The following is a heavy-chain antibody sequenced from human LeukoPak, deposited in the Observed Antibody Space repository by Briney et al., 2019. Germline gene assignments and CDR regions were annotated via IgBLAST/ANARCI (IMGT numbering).Heavy chain of an antibody. V-gene: IGHV1-46*01. CDR1: GYTFTSYY. Sequence: ASVKVSCKASGYTFTSYYMHWVRQAPGQGPEWMGIINPSGGSTSYAQKFQGRVTMTRDTSTSTVYMELSSLRSEDTAVYYCARGPHIRTYDRDNWFDPWGQGTLVTVSS. CDR3: ARGPHIRTYDRDNWFDP. CDR2: INPSGGST. J-gene: IGHJ5*02. D-gene: IGHD3-3*01.